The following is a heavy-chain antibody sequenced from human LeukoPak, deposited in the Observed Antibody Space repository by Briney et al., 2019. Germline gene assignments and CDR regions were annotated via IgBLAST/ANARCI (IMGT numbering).Heavy chain of an antibody. J-gene: IGHJ3*02. Sequence: GGSLRLSCAASGFTFSDYYMSWIRQAPGKGLEWVSYISSSSYTNYADSVKGRFTISRDNAKNSLYLQMNSLRAEDTAVYYCARVLWFGEYDAFDIWGQGTLVTVSS. V-gene: IGHV3-11*06. CDR2: ISSSSYT. D-gene: IGHD3-10*01. CDR3: ARVLWFGEYDAFDI. CDR1: GFTFSDYY.